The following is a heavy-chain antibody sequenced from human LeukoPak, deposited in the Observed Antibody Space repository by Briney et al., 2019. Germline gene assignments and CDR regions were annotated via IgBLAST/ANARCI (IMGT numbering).Heavy chain of an antibody. J-gene: IGHJ4*02. Sequence: PTGGSLRLSCAASGFNFGDYAMSWVRQAPEKGLEWVSTISDNGDGTYYADSVKGRFTISRDNSKNTVFLQMNSLRADDPAVYYCAADRERDPSVYYLVGGQGTLITVSS. CDR2: ISDNGDGT. CDR1: GFNFGDYA. D-gene: IGHD3-22*01. V-gene: IGHV3-23*01. CDR3: AADRERDPSVYYLV.